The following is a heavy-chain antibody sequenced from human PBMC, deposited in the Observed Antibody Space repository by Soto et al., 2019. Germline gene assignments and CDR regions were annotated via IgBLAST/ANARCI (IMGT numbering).Heavy chain of an antibody. Sequence: QPGGSLRLSCAASGFTFSDYSMNWVRQAPGKGPEWVSYISSSSSTIYYADSVKGRFTISRDNAKNSLYLQLNSLRDEDTAVYYCARGLIYTMLRGVLRNCFDHWGQGILVTVSS. CDR2: ISSSSSTI. V-gene: IGHV3-48*02. CDR3: ARGLIYTMLRGVLRNCFDH. CDR1: GFTFSDYS. D-gene: IGHD3-10*01. J-gene: IGHJ5*02.